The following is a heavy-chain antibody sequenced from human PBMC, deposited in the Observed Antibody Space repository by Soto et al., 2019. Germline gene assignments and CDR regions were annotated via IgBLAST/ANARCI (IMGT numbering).Heavy chain of an antibody. CDR1: GFTFSSYC. D-gene: IGHD6-13*01. V-gene: IGHV3-30*18. Sequence: QVQLVESGGGVVQPGRSLRLSCAASGFTFSSYCMHWVRQAPGKGLEWVAVIAYDGSNKYYADSVKGRFTISRDNSKNKLYLQMNSLRAEDTAVYYCAKYGPSAGLFDYWGQGTLVTVCS. J-gene: IGHJ4*02. CDR3: AKYGPSAGLFDY. CDR2: IAYDGSNK.